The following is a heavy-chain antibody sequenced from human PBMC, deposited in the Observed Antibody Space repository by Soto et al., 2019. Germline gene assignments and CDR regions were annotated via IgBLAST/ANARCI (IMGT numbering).Heavy chain of an antibody. J-gene: IGHJ4*02. CDR2: IYYSGST. Sequence: SETLSLTCTVSGGSISSGGGYYWSWIRQHPGKGLEWIGYIYYSGSTYYNPSLKSRLTISLDTSKNQFSLKLSSVTAADTAVYYCAREVPIPYYFDYWGQGTLVTVSS. V-gene: IGHV4-31*03. CDR3: AREVPIPYYFDY. CDR1: GGSISSGGGYY.